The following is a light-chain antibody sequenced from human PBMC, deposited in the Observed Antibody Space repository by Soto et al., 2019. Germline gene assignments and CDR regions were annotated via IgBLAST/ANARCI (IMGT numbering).Light chain of an antibody. CDR1: QSVSGN. CDR3: QQYNNRPQT. Sequence: EMVMTQSPATLSVSPGERATLSCRASQSVSGNLAWYQQKPGQAPRLLIYGASTRATGIPARFSGSGSGTEFTLTISSLQSEDFAVYSCQQYNNRPQTFGQGTKVEIK. V-gene: IGKV3-15*01. J-gene: IGKJ1*01. CDR2: GAS.